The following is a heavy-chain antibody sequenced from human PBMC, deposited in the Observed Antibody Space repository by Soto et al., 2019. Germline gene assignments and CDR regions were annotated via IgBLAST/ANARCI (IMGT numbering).Heavy chain of an antibody. CDR1: GFTFSSYG. V-gene: IGHV3-30*18. D-gene: IGHD2-21*02. Sequence: QVQLVESGGGVVQPGGSLRLSCAASGFTFSSYGMHWVRQAPGKGLEWVAVISYDGSNKYYADSVKGRLTISRDYSKNTLYLQMNSLRVEDTALYYCAKDRLAYCSGDCYPPSYFDYWGQGTLVTVSS. CDR2: ISYDGSNK. J-gene: IGHJ4*02. CDR3: AKDRLAYCSGDCYPPSYFDY.